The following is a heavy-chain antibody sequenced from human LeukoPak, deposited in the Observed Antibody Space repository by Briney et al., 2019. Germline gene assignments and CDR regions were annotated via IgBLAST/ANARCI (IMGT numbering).Heavy chain of an antibody. CDR3: ARDYGSIAARTPNRAPDY. V-gene: IGHV1-69*05. CDR1: GGTFSSYA. Sequence: SVKVSCKASGGTFSSYAISWVRQAPGQGLEWMGGIIPIFGTANYAQKFQGRVTMTTDTSTSTAYMELRSLRSDDTAVYYCARDYGSIAARTPNRAPDYWGQGTLVTVSS. D-gene: IGHD6-6*01. J-gene: IGHJ4*02. CDR2: IIPIFGTA.